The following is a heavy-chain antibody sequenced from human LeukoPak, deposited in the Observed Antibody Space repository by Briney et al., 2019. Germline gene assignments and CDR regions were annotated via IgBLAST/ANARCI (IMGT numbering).Heavy chain of an antibody. V-gene: IGHV1-24*01. CDR2: FDPEDGET. CDR1: GYTLTELS. Sequence: GASVKVSCKVSGYTLTELSMHWVRLAPGKGLEWMGGFDPEDGETIYAQKFQGRVTMTEDTSTDTAYMELSSLRSEATAVYYCATDFGSGWYVGYWGQGTLVTAPS. J-gene: IGHJ1*01. CDR3: ATDFGSGWYVGY. D-gene: IGHD6-19*01.